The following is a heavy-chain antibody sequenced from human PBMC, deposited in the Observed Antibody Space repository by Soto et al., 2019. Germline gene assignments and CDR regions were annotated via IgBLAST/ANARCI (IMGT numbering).Heavy chain of an antibody. J-gene: IGHJ1*01. CDR1: GDSISSPHW. CDR3: ARLGTRFYIQH. Sequence: QVQLQESGPGLVKSSGTLSLTCAVSGDSISSPHWWSWVRQPPGKGLEWIGEIYHSGTTNYNPSLKSRVTMSVDKSKNQLSLMLSSVTAADTAVYYCARLGTRFYIQHRGQGTLVTVSS. CDR2: IYHSGTT. V-gene: IGHV4-4*02. D-gene: IGHD1-1*01.